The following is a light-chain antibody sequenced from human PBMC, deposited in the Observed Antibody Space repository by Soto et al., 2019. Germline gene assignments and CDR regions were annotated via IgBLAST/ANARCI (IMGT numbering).Light chain of an antibody. CDR3: SSYTSSSALGV. Sequence: QSALTQPASVSGSPGQSITISCTGTSSDIGIFNYVSWYQQHPGKAPKLIIYEVTNRPSGVSGRFSGSKSGSTASLNISGLQADDEADYYCSSYTSSSALGVFGGGTKLTVL. J-gene: IGLJ3*02. V-gene: IGLV2-14*01. CDR2: EVT. CDR1: SSDIGIFNY.